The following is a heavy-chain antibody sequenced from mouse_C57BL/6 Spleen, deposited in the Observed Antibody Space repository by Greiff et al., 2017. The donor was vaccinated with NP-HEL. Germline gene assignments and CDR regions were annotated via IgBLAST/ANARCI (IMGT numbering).Heavy chain of an antibody. CDR3: ARAYYYGSSYWFAY. Sequence: EVKVVESEGGLVQPGSSMKLSCTASGFTFSDYYMAWVRQVPEKGLEWVANINYDGSSTYYLDSLKSRFIISRDNAKNILYLQMSSLKSEDTATYYCARAYYYGSSYWFAYWGQGTLVTVSA. V-gene: IGHV5-16*01. D-gene: IGHD1-1*01. CDR2: INYDGSST. J-gene: IGHJ3*01. CDR1: GFTFSDYY.